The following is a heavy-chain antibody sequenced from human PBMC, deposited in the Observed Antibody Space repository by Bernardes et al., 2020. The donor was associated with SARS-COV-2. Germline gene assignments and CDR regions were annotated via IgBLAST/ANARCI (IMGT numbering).Heavy chain of an antibody. Sequence: GGSLRLSCAASGFPFGHYAMHWIRQAPGKGLQWVTLITYDGSPEYYADSVKGRFTISRDNSKNTLFLQMSSLRDEDTAIYYCARETITAFDYWGQGTLVTVSS. J-gene: IGHJ4*02. CDR1: GFPFGHYA. CDR2: ITYDGSPE. CDR3: ARETITAFDY. V-gene: IGHV3-30-3*01.